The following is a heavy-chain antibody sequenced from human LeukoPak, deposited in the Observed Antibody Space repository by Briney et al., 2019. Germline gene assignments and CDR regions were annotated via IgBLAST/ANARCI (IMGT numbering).Heavy chain of an antibody. CDR1: GFTFSSYA. V-gene: IGHV3-23*01. D-gene: IGHD2/OR15-2a*01. CDR3: AKGGVILYYFDY. Sequence: GGSLRLSCAASGFTFSSYAMSWVRQAPGKGLEWVSAISGSGGSTYYADSVKGRFTISRDNPKNTLYLQMNSLRAEDTAVYYCAKGGVILYYFDYWGQGTLVTVSS. CDR2: ISGSGGST. J-gene: IGHJ4*02.